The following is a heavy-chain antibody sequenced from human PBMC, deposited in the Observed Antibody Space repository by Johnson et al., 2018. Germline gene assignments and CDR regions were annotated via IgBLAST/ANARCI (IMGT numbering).Heavy chain of an antibody. J-gene: IGHJ6*03. CDR3: ARSPGDYGDSGLPYYMDV. CDR1: GFTFSSYD. Sequence: VQLVETGGGLVQPGGSLRLSCAASGFTFSSYDMHWVRQATGKGLEWVSAIGTAGDTYYPGSVKGRFTISRENAKNPLYLQMNSLSAGDTAVFYCARSPGDYGDSGLPYYMDVWGKGTTVTVSS. D-gene: IGHD4-17*01. CDR2: IGTAGDT. V-gene: IGHV3-13*01.